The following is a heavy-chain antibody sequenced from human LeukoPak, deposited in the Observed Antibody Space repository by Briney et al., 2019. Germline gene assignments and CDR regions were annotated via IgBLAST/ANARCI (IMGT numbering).Heavy chain of an antibody. V-gene: IGHV3-48*03. Sequence: GGSLRLSCAASGFTFSTYEMNWVRQAPGKGLEWVSSINNSGNTIYYADSVKGRFTISRDNSKNSLYLQMNSLRAEDTAVYFCARGISYGDYPSGDAFDNWGQGTMVTVSS. CDR2: INNSGNTI. CDR1: GFTFSTYE. D-gene: IGHD4-17*01. CDR3: ARGISYGDYPSGDAFDN. J-gene: IGHJ3*02.